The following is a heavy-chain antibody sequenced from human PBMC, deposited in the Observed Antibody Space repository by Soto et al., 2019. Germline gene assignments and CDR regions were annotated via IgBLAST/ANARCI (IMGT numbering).Heavy chain of an antibody. CDR1: GGSISSSNW. CDR2: IYHSGST. CDR3: ARSGAHYYDSSGYTGAAFDI. J-gene: IGHJ3*02. Sequence: PSETLSLTCAVSGGSISSSNWWSWVRQPPGKGLEWIGEIYHSGSTNYNPSLKSRVTISVDKSKNQFSLKLSSVTAADTAVYYCARSGAHYYDSSGYTGAAFDIWGQGTMVTVSS. V-gene: IGHV4-4*02. D-gene: IGHD3-22*01.